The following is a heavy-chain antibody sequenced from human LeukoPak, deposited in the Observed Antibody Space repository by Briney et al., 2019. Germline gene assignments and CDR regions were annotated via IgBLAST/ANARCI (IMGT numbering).Heavy chain of an antibody. V-gene: IGHV1-2*02. CDR2: INPNSGGT. CDR3: ARDAYAGFSSSWHEDH. J-gene: IGHJ4*02. Sequence: ASVKVSCKTSGYTFTGYYVHWVRQAPGQGLGWMGWINPNSGGTKYQARVTMTRDTSISTAYMELSGLTSDDTAAYYCARDAYAGFSSSWHEDHWGQGTLVTVSS. CDR1: GYTFTGYY. D-gene: IGHD2-2*01.